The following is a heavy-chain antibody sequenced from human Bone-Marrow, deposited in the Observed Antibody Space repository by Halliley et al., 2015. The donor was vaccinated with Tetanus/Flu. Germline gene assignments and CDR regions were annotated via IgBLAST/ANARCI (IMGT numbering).Heavy chain of an antibody. CDR3: ARDVYHYEGSGHHNWFDP. Sequence: VSFDGKNQYYVDSVKGRFTISRDNSKDIVYLQMNPLKTEDPAMYSCARDVYHYEGSGHHNWFDPWGRGVLVTVSS. CDR2: VSFDGKNQ. J-gene: IGHJ5*02. V-gene: IGHV3-30*03. D-gene: IGHD3-22*01.